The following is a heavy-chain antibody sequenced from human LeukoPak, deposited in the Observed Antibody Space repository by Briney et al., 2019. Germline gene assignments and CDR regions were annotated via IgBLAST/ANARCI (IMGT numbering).Heavy chain of an antibody. Sequence: PSETLSLTCNVSGASISTYYWSWIRQPPGEGLEWIGYIYYSGSTHYNPSLESRVTIATDTSKNQFSLKLSSVTAADTAVYYCASGPYPAAGTDHQFDYWGQGTLVTVSS. J-gene: IGHJ4*02. CDR3: ASGPYPAAGTDHQFDY. D-gene: IGHD6-13*01. CDR2: IYYSGST. V-gene: IGHV4-59*01. CDR1: GASISTYY.